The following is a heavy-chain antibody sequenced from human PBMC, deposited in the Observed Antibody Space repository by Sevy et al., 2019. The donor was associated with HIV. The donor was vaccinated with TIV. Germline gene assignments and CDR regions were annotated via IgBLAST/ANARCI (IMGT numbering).Heavy chain of an antibody. CDR2: INEHGSTN. CDR3: ARAIGAGAAY. J-gene: IGHJ4*02. D-gene: IGHD6-13*01. Sequence: GGSLRLSCAASGFTFSSYAMHWVRQAPGKGLEWVANINEHGSTNYYLDSVKGRFTISRDNAKNSLFLQMNSLRVDDTAVYYCARAIGAGAAYWGQGTPVTVSS. CDR1: GFTFSSYA. V-gene: IGHV3-7*03.